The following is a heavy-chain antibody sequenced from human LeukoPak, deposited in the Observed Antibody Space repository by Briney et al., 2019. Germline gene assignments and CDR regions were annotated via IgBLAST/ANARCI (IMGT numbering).Heavy chain of an antibody. Sequence: TSETLSLTCTVSGGSISSYYWSWIRQPPGKGLEWIGYIYYSGSTNYNPSLKSRVTISVDTSKNQFSLKLSSVTAADTAVYYCARHIAHSSGWRPFDYWGQGTLVTVSS. D-gene: IGHD6-19*01. CDR1: GGSISSYY. J-gene: IGHJ4*02. V-gene: IGHV4-59*08. CDR3: ARHIAHSSGWRPFDY. CDR2: IYYSGST.